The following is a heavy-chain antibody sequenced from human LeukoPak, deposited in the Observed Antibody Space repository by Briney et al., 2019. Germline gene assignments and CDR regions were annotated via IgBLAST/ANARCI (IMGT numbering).Heavy chain of an antibody. CDR1: GGSISSYY. D-gene: IGHD1-26*01. V-gene: IGHV4-59*12. CDR3: ARVLVGAYYFDY. J-gene: IGHJ4*02. CDR2: IYYSGST. Sequence: SETLSLTCTVSGGSISSYYWSWIRQPPGKGLEWIGYIYYSGSTNYNPSLKSRVTISVDTSKNQFSLKLSSVTAAGTAVYYCARVLVGAYYFDYWGQGTLVTVSS.